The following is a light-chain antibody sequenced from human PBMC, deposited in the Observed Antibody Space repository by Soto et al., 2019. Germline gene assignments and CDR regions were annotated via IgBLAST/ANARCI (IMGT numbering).Light chain of an antibody. CDR2: AAS. Sequence: DVQMTQSPSSLSASVGESLTLTCRASQSISTHLNWYQQRPGKAPKLLIYAASGLQTGVPSRFRGSGSGTEFTLAISNLQPEDFATYFCQQRFSTPYTFGQGTRLEI. CDR3: QQRFSTPYT. CDR1: QSISTH. V-gene: IGKV1-39*01. J-gene: IGKJ5*01.